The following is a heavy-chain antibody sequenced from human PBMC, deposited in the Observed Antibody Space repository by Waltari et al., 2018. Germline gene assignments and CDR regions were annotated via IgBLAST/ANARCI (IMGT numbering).Heavy chain of an antibody. J-gene: IGHJ4*02. CDR1: GFTFSTYV. CDR2: ISDGGGII. Sequence: EVQLLESGGGLVQPGGSLRLSCAASGFTFSTYVMNWVRQAPGKGLELVSSISDGGGIINYADSVKGRFTISRDNSKNTVYLQMKSLRAEDTAVYYCARGSGVDYWGQGTLVTISS. CDR3: ARGSGVDY. D-gene: IGHD7-27*01. V-gene: IGHV3-23*01.